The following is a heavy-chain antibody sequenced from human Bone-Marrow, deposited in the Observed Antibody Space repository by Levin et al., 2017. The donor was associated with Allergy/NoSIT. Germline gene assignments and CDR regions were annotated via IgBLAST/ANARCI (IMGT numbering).Heavy chain of an antibody. D-gene: IGHD2-2*02. CDR2: VTGGKT. CDR3: AKNTLDLDY. Sequence: GGSLRLSCAASGFTFSSSGMSWVRQAPGKGLEWVSGVTGGKTYYADSVRDRFTISRDNSQNTLYLQMNSLRVEDTAVYYCAKNTLDLDYWGQGTLVTVSS. J-gene: IGHJ4*02. V-gene: IGHV3-23*01. CDR1: GFTFSSSG.